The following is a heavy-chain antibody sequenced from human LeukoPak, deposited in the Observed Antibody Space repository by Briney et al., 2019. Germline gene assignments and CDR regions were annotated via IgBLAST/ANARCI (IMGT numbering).Heavy chain of an antibody. CDR2: FDPEDGET. D-gene: IGHD3-22*01. Sequence: VASVKVSCKVSGYTLTELSVHWVRQAPGKGLEWMGGFDPEDGETIYAQKFQGRVTMTEDTSTDTAYMELSSLRSEDTAVYYCATCDSSGYYYGFDYWGQGTLVTVSS. J-gene: IGHJ4*02. CDR1: GYTLTELS. V-gene: IGHV1-24*01. CDR3: ATCDSSGYYYGFDY.